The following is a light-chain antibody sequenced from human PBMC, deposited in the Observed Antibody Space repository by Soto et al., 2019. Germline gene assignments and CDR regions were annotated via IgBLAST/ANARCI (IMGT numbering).Light chain of an antibody. V-gene: IGKV1-39*01. CDR2: GAS. J-gene: IGKJ2*01. CDR3: QQSYSTPLYT. Sequence: DIQMTQSPSSLSASVGDRVTITCRASQNIDTYLNWYQQKPGKAPNLLIYGASILQSGVPSRFSGSGSGTDFTLTISSLQPDDLATYYCQQSYSTPLYTFGQGTKLEMK. CDR1: QNIDTY.